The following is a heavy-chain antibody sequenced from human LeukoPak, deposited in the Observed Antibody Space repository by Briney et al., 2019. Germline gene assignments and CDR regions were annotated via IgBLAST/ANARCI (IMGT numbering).Heavy chain of an antibody. CDR3: ARDRAHSGYTFDY. D-gene: IGHD5-12*01. CDR2: ISYDGSNK. J-gene: IGHJ4*02. CDR1: GFTFSSYA. V-gene: IGHV3-30*04. Sequence: GGSLRLSCAASGFTFSSYAMHWVRQAPGKGLEWVAVISYDGSNKYYADSVKGRFTISRDNSKNTLYLQMNSLRAEDTAVYYCARDRAHSGYTFDYWGQGTLVTVSS.